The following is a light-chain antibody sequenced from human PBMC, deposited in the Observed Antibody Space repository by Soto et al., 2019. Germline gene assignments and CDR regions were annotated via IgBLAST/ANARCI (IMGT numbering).Light chain of an antibody. CDR3: QQYNNWLLWR. V-gene: IGKV3-15*01. CDR1: QSVSSN. J-gene: IGKJ1*01. Sequence: EIMMTQSPATLSVSTGERATLSCRASQSVSSNLAWYQQKPGQAPRLLIYGASTRATGIPARFSGSGSGTEFTLTISSLQSEDFAVYYCQQYNNWLLWRFGQGTNVDIK. CDR2: GAS.